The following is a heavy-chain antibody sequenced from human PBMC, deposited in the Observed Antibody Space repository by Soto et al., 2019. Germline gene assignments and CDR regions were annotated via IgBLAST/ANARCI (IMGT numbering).Heavy chain of an antibody. D-gene: IGHD3-16*01. Sequence: QLLESGGGLVQPGESLRLSCAASGFTFSTYAMSWVRQAPGKAPEWVSSISGDGRSTYYADSVKGRFTISRDNSRSTLYLQMNSLRAEDSAVYYCAKTVVFDPWGQGTLVTVSS. CDR1: GFTFSTYA. CDR3: AKTVVFDP. V-gene: IGHV3-23*01. CDR2: ISGDGRST. J-gene: IGHJ5*02.